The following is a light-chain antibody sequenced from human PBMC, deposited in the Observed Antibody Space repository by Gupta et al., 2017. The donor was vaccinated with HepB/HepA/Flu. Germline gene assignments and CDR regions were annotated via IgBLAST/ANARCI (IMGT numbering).Light chain of an antibody. V-gene: IGKV3-11*01. CDR1: QSVGES. Sequence: EIVLTRSPATLSLSPGERATLSCRASQSVGESLAWYQQQPGQPPRLLISEATRRATGISDRFSGSGSGTDFTLTVGSLKPEDFAVYYCQHRSNRPPWTFGQGTKVEMK. CDR2: EAT. J-gene: IGKJ1*01. CDR3: QHRSNRPPWT.